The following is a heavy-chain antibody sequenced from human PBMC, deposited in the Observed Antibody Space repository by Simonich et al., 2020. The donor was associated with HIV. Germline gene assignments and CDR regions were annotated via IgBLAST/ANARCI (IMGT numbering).Heavy chain of an antibody. D-gene: IGHD2-2*01. CDR1: GGSFSGYY. V-gene: IGHV4-34*01. Sequence: QVQLQQWGAGLLKPSETLSLTCAVYGGSFSGYYWSWIRQPTGKGLEWIGEIKHSGSTNYNPSLKSRVTISVDTSKNQFSLKLSSVTAADTAVYYCARGFYQRLYYFDYWGQGTLVTVSS. CDR3: ARGFYQRLYYFDY. J-gene: IGHJ4*02. CDR2: IKHSGST.